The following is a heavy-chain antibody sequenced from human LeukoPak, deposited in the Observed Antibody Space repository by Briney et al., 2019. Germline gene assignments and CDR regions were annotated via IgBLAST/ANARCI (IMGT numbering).Heavy chain of an antibody. CDR2: IIPILGTA. V-gene: IGHV1-69*13. D-gene: IGHD5-12*01. CDR1: GGTSISHP. CDR3: ARERSGYGYYYGMGV. J-gene: IGHJ6*04. Sequence: SVKVSCKASGGTSISHPISWVRQAPGQGLEWMGGIIPILGTAHYAQRFQGRVTITADESTSTAYMELSSLKSEDTAIYYCARERSGYGYYYGMGVWGKGTTVTVSS.